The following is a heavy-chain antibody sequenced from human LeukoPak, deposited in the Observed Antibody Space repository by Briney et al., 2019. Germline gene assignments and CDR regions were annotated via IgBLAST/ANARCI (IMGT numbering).Heavy chain of an antibody. V-gene: IGHV6-1*01. Sequence: SQTLSLTCAISGDSFSGNSAAWNWIRQSPSRDLKGVGRTYYQSKWKHDYAVSVKDRININPDTSKNQLSLQVNSVTPGDTAVCYCAGSLDTAFIYRGQGRLSPSPQ. D-gene: IGHD5-18*01. CDR3: AGSLDTAFIY. CDR1: GDSFSGNSAA. CDR2: TYYQSKWKH. J-gene: IGHJ4*02.